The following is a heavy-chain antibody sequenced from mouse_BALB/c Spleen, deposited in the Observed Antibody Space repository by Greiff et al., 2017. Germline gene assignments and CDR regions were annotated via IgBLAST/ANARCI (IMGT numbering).Heavy chain of an antibody. Sequence: DVQLVESGPGLVKPSQSLSLTCTVTGYSITSDYAWNWIRQFPGNKLEWMGYISYSGSTSYNPSLKSRISITRDTSKNQFFLQLNSVTTEDTATYYCARLGDYDWFAYWGQGTLVTVSA. J-gene: IGHJ3*01. CDR3: ARLGDYDWFAY. D-gene: IGHD2-4*01. CDR2: ISYSGST. V-gene: IGHV3-2*02. CDR1: GYSITSDYA.